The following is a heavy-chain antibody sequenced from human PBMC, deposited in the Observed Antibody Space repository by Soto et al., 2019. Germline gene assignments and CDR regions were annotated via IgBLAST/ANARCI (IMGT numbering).Heavy chain of an antibody. J-gene: IGHJ6*02. D-gene: IGHD6-19*01. CDR1: GGSISSSSYY. CDR2: IYYSGST. CDR3: ARRYSSGWYSWGGYYGMDV. V-gene: IGHV4-39*01. Sequence: SETLSLTCTVSGGSISSSSYYWGWLRQPPGKGLEWIGSIYYSGSTYYNPSLKSRVTISVDTSKNQFSLKLSSVTAADTAVYYCARRYSSGWYSWGGYYGMDVWGQGTTVTVSS.